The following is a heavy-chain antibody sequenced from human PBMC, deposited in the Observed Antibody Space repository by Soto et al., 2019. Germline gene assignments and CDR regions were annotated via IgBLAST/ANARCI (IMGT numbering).Heavy chain of an antibody. CDR2: IKSKTDGGTT. CDR3: TTVKYSSGWEFDY. Sequence: PGGSLRLSCVASGFTFSNDSMSWVRQAPGKGLEWVGRIKSKTDGGTTDYAAPVKGRFTISRDDSKNTLYLQMNSLKTEDTAVYYCTTVKYSSGWEFDYWGQGTLVTVSS. D-gene: IGHD6-19*01. J-gene: IGHJ4*02. V-gene: IGHV3-15*01. CDR1: GFTFSNDS.